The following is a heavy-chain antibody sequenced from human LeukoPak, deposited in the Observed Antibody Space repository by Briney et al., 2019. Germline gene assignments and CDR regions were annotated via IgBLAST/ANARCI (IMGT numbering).Heavy chain of an antibody. Sequence: ASVKVSCKASGYTFTSYAMHWVRQAPGQRLEWMGWINAGNGNTKYSQKFQGRVTITRDTSASTAYMELSSLRSEDTAVYYCARDWGSSGYLDYWGQGTLVTVSS. CDR1: GYTFTSYA. V-gene: IGHV1-3*01. J-gene: IGHJ4*02. D-gene: IGHD3-22*01. CDR3: ARDWGSSGYLDY. CDR2: INAGNGNT.